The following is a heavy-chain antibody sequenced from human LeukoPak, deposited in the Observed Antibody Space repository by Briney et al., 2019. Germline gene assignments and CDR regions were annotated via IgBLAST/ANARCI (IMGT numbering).Heavy chain of an antibody. CDR1: GYTFTSYD. V-gene: IGHV1-8*01. Sequence: VASVKVSCTAPGYTFTSYDINWVRQATGQGLEWMGWMNPNSGNTGYAQKFQGRVTMTRNTSISTAYMELSSLRSEDTAMYYCARVKRVVPTAMFGGLRYYMDVWGKGTTVTVSS. CDR3: ARVKRVVPTAMFGGLRYYMDV. D-gene: IGHD2-2*01. CDR2: MNPNSGNT. J-gene: IGHJ6*03.